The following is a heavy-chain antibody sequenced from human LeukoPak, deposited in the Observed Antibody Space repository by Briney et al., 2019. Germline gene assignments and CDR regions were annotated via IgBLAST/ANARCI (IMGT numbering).Heavy chain of an antibody. CDR1: GFTFSTYA. Sequence: GGSLRLSCAAAGFTFSTYAMSWVRQAPGKGLEWVSAITGSGITTYYADSVKGRFTISRDNSKNTLHLQMNSLRAEDTAVYYCARVPYGDYVTVDYWGQGTLVTVSS. CDR3: ARVPYGDYVTVDY. J-gene: IGHJ4*02. V-gene: IGHV3-23*01. D-gene: IGHD4-17*01. CDR2: ITGSGITT.